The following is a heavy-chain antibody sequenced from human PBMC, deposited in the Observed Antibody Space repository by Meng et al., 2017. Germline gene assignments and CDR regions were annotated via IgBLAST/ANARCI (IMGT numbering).Heavy chain of an antibody. CDR3: ARDHDSNSGSSLQHYYYYGMDV. Sequence: GGSLRLSCAASGFTFSSYEMNWVRQAPGKGLEWVSYISSSGSTIYYADSVKGRFTISRDNAKNSLCLQMNSLRAEDTAVYYCARDHDSNSGSSLQHYYYYGMDVWGQGTTVTVSS. V-gene: IGHV3-48*03. J-gene: IGHJ6*02. CDR2: ISSSGSTI. D-gene: IGHD1-26*01. CDR1: GFTFSSYE.